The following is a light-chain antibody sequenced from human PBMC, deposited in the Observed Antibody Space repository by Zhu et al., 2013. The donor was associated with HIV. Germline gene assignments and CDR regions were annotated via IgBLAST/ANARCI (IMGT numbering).Light chain of an antibody. CDR2: SVS. J-gene: IGKJ3*01. CDR1: QTIGRN. Sequence: EVAMTQSPATLSASPGETVTLSCRASQTIGRNLAWYQQRPGQSPRLLISSVSSRAAALSARFSGSGSGTEFALNISSLRSEDSGVYYCQQSDTWPQVTFGPGTKL. CDR3: QQSDTWPQVT. V-gene: IGKV3-15*01.